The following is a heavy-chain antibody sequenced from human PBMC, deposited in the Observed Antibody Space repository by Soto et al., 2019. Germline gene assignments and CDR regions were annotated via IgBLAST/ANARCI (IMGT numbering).Heavy chain of an antibody. J-gene: IGHJ4*02. Sequence: GGSLRLSCAVSGFTFDDNAMHWVRQAPEKGLEWVSGINWKSDIGYADSVKGRFTISRDNAENSLYLQMNSLRAEATAVYYCARKAAVAGTSDFDYWGQGTLVTVSS. CDR1: GFTFDDNA. CDR2: INWKSDI. CDR3: ARKAAVAGTSDFDY. D-gene: IGHD6-19*01. V-gene: IGHV3-9*01.